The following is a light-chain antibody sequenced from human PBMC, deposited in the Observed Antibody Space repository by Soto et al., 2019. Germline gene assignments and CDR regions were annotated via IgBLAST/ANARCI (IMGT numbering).Light chain of an antibody. CDR1: QSVSSTF. CDR3: QQYESSRT. J-gene: IGKJ1*01. V-gene: IGKV3-20*01. Sequence: EIVLTQSPGTLSLSPGDRATLSCRASQSVSSTFLAWYQQKPGQAPRVVIYGASTRATGIPDRFSGSGSGTDFTLTISRLEPEDFAVYYCQQYESSRTFGQGPKVEMK. CDR2: GAS.